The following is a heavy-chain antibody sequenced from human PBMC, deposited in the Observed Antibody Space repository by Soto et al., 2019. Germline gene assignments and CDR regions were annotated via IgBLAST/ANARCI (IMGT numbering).Heavy chain of an antibody. J-gene: IGHJ5*02. CDR1: GFTFSSYA. V-gene: IGHV3-23*01. CDR2: ISGSGGST. CDR3: AKGDPLRPVDP. Sequence: EVQLLESGGGLVQPGGSLRLSCAASGFTFSSYAMSWVRQAPGKGLEWVSAISGSGGSTYYADSVKGRFTISRDNSKNPLYRQMNSVSAEDTAVYYCAKGDPLRPVDPWGQGTLVTVSS.